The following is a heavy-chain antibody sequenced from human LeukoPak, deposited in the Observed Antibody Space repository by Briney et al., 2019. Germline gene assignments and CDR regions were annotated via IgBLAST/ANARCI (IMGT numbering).Heavy chain of an antibody. D-gene: IGHD3-10*01. J-gene: IGHJ6*03. CDR1: GYTFTSYD. CDR2: MNPNSGNT. V-gene: IGHV1-8*01. CDR3: ARDNHMVRGVIITSDYYYYMDV. Sequence: ASVKVSCKASGYTFTSYDINWVRPATGQGLEWMGWMNPNSGNTGYAQKFQGRVTMTRNTSISIAYMEQSSLRSEDTAVYYCARDNHMVRGVIITSDYYYYMDVWGKGTTVTVSS.